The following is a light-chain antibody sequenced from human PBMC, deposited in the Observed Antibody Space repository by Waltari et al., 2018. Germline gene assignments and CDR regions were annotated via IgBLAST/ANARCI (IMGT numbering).Light chain of an antibody. CDR1: SSDVGGYNY. J-gene: IGLJ3*02. V-gene: IGLV2-14*01. CDR2: DVS. CDR3: SSYTSSSTWV. Sequence: QSALTQPASVSGSPGQSITISCTGTSSDVGGYNYVSWYQQHPGKAPKLMIYDVSKRPSWVSNRCSGSKSGNTASLTISGPLAEDEADYYCSSYTSSSTWVVGGGTKLTVL.